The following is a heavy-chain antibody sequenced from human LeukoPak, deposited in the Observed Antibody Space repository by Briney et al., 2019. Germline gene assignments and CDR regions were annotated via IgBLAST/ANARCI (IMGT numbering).Heavy chain of an antibody. V-gene: IGHV3-48*04. CDR3: ARVQTTVTTLDY. CDR1: GFTFSNYS. J-gene: IGHJ4*02. CDR2: ITSSRTI. Sequence: GGSLRLSCAASGFTFSNYSMNWVRHAPGKGLEWVSYITSSRTIYYADSVKGRFTISRDNAKNSLYLQMNSLRAEDTAVYYCARVQTTVTTLDYWGQGTLVTVSS. D-gene: IGHD4-17*01.